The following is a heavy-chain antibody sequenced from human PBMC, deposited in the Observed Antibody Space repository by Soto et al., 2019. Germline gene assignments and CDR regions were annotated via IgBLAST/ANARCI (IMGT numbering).Heavy chain of an antibody. Sequence: PSETLSLTCTVSGASINNYYWTWIRQPPGKKLEWIGYVYNSVTTNYNPSFESRVTISADTSKNQFSLNLSSVTAADTAVYYCARGSHLAITMVRGVREARFDYWGQGTLVTVSS. CDR3: ARGSHLAITMVRGVREARFDY. CDR1: GASINNYY. V-gene: IGHV4-59*12. D-gene: IGHD3-10*01. CDR2: VYNSVTT. J-gene: IGHJ4*02.